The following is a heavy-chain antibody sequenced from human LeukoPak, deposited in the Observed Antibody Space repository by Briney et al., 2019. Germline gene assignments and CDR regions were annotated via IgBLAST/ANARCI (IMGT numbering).Heavy chain of an antibody. CDR2: ISYDGSSK. V-gene: IGHV3-30*18. Sequence: GGSLRLSCTASGFTFSSYGMHWVRQAPGKGLEWVAVISYDGSSKYYGDSVKGQFTISRDNSKNTLYLQMNSLRVDDTAVYYCANLLRWEPYWGQGTLVTVSS. CDR3: ANLLRWEPY. D-gene: IGHD4-23*01. J-gene: IGHJ4*02. CDR1: GFTFSSYG.